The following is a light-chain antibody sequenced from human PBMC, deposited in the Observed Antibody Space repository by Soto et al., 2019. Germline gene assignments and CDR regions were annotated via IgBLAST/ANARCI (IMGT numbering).Light chain of an antibody. Sequence: QSVLTQPAYVSGSPGQSITISCTGTSNDVGAYNYVSWYQQHPGKAPKLVIYEVSHRPSGISDRFSGSKSGNTASLTISGLQVEDEADYYCSSYATGSPYVFGPGTKVTVL. CDR1: SNDVGAYNY. J-gene: IGLJ1*01. CDR3: SSYATGSPYV. V-gene: IGLV2-14*01. CDR2: EVS.